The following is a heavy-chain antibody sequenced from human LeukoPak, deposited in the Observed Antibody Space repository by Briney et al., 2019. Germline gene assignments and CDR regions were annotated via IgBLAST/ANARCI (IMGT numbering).Heavy chain of an antibody. D-gene: IGHD3-10*01. Sequence: SVKVSCKASGFTLINSAVQWVRHARGQRLEWVGWIIVGSGQTRYAQKFQERVTITRDMSTSTAFLELSSLRSEDSAVYYCAAGDTLVRGVIIPFAPWGQGTLVTVSS. CDR1: GFTLINSA. CDR3: AAGDTLVRGVIIPFAP. CDR2: IIVGSGQT. J-gene: IGHJ5*02. V-gene: IGHV1-58*01.